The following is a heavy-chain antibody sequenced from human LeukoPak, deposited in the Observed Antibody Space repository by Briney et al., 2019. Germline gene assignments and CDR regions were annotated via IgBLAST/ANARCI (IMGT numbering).Heavy chain of an antibody. Sequence: SETLSLTCTVSGGSISSYYWSWIRQPPGKGLEWIGYIYYSGSTNYNPSLKSRVTISVDTSKNQFSLKLSPVTAADTAVYYCSIFYSSGWWAFDYWGQGTLVTVSS. V-gene: IGHV4-59*12. CDR3: SIFYSSGWWAFDY. J-gene: IGHJ4*02. CDR2: IYYSGST. CDR1: GGSISSYY. D-gene: IGHD6-19*01.